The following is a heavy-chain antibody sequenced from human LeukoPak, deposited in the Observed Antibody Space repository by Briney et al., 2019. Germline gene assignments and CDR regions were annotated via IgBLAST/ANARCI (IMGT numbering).Heavy chain of an antibody. J-gene: IGHJ5*02. CDR2: ISSSGSTI. CDR3: AKDHYYDSSAWFDP. Sequence: GGSLRLSCAASGFTFSDYYMSWIRQAPGKGLEWVSYISSSGSTIYYADSVKGRFTISRDNSKNTLYLQMNSLRAEDTAVYYCAKDHYYDSSAWFDPWGQGTLVTVSS. D-gene: IGHD3-22*01. CDR1: GFTFSDYY. V-gene: IGHV3-11*04.